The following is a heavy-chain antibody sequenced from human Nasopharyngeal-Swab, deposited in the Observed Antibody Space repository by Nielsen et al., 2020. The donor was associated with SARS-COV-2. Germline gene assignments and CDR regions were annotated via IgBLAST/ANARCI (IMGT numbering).Heavy chain of an antibody. J-gene: IGHJ6*03. D-gene: IGHD5-24*01. V-gene: IGHV1-69*10. Sequence: SVKVSCQTSGGTFSSYGISWVRQAPGEGLEWMGGIIPVLPITRYAQKFRDRVTITADTSTSTAYMELSSLRSEDTATYYCARGGWLRRDYYYVYYYMDVWGKGTTVTVSS. CDR2: IIPVLPIT. CDR1: GGTFSSYG. CDR3: ARGGWLRRDYYYVYYYMDV.